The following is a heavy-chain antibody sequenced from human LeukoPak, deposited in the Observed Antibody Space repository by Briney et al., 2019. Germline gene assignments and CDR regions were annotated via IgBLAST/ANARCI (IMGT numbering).Heavy chain of an antibody. J-gene: IGHJ5*02. D-gene: IGHD2-15*01. Sequence: SVKVSCKASGGTFSSYAISGLRPAAGQGLDWMGGIIPIFGTANYAQKFQGRVTITADESTSTAYMELSSLRSEDTAVYYCARGPVVVAAPQPWFDPWGQGTLVTVSS. CDR1: GGTFSSYA. V-gene: IGHV1-69*01. CDR2: IIPIFGTA. CDR3: ARGPVVVAAPQPWFDP.